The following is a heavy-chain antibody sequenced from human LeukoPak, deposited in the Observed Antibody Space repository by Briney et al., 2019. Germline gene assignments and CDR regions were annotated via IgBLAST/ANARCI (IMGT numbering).Heavy chain of an antibody. CDR2: IYYSGGT. CDR3: ARVDYDSSGYFDF. CDR1: GGSISTYY. D-gene: IGHD3-22*01. V-gene: IGHV4-59*01. Sequence: PSETLSLTCTVSGGSISTYYWSWIRQPPGKGLEWIGFIYYSGGTNYNPSLKSRVTISVDTSKNHFSLKLYSVIAADTAVYYCARVDYDSSGYFDFWGQGTLVTVSS. J-gene: IGHJ4*02.